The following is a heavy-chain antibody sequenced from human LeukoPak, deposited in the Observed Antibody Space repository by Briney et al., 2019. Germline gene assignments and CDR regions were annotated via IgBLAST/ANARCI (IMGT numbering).Heavy chain of an antibody. J-gene: IGHJ4*02. D-gene: IGHD5-24*01. CDR2: IDHGGST. CDR1: GGFLSPYY. Sequence: SETLSLTCDVYGGFLSPYYWTWIRQPPGKGLEWIGEIDHGGSTTYNPSLKRRATLSLDKSKNQVFLKMNSVTAADTAVYYCARGRRDGYYFDYWGQGTLVPVSS. V-gene: IGHV4-34*01. CDR3: ARGRRDGYYFDY.